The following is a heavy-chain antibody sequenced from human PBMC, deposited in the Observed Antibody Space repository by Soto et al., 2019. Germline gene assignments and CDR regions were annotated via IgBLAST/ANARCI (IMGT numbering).Heavy chain of an antibody. D-gene: IGHD1-26*01. CDR1: GFTFSNYA. CDR3: ARRGSGSYYDY. J-gene: IGHJ4*02. V-gene: IGHV3-23*01. CDR2: ISGSGDST. Sequence: EVPLLESGGGLVQPGGSLRLSCAASGFTFSNYAMRWVRQAPGKGLEWVSAISGSGDSTYYADSVKGRFTVSRDTSKNTLYRQMNSLRAEDTAVYYCARRGSGSYYDYWGQGTLVTVSS.